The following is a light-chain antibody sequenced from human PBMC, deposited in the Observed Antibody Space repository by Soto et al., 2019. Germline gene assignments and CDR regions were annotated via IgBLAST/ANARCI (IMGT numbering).Light chain of an antibody. J-gene: IGKJ2*01. CDR1: QSVLYSSNNKNY. V-gene: IGKV4-1*01. Sequence: DIVMTQSPDSLAVSLGERATINCKSSQSVLYSSNNKNYLAWYQQKPGQPPKLPIYWASTPESGVPDRFIGSGSGTDSTLTISSLQAEDVAVYYCQQYYSTLMYTFGQGTKLEIK. CDR3: QQYYSTLMYT. CDR2: WAS.